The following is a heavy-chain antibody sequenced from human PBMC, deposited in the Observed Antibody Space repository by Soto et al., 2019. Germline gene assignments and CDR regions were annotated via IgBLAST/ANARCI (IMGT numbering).Heavy chain of an antibody. CDR3: ARGLRGYSYGFPWGGVIFGY. V-gene: IGHV4-34*01. CDR2: INHCGST. D-gene: IGHD5-18*01. Sequence: QVQLQQWGAGLLKPSETLSLTCAVYGGSFSGYYWSWIRQPPGKGLEWIGEINHCGSTNYNPSLKSRVTISVDTSKNQFSLKLSSVTAADTAVYYCARGLRGYSYGFPWGGVIFGYWGQGTLVTVSS. CDR1: GGSFSGYY. J-gene: IGHJ4*02.